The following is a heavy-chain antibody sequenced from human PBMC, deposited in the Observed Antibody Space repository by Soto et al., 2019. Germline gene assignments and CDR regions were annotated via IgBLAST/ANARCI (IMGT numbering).Heavy chain of an antibody. Sequence: QVQLVQSGAEVKKPGSSVKVSCKASGGTFSSYAISWVRQAPGQGLEWMGGIIPIFGTANYAQKFQGRVTITADESMSTAYMELSSLRSEDTAVYYCARDPGDCSGGSCYYYYGMDVWGQGTTVTVSS. CDR1: GGTFSSYA. CDR3: ARDPGDCSGGSCYYYYGMDV. V-gene: IGHV1-69*01. D-gene: IGHD2-15*01. J-gene: IGHJ6*02. CDR2: IIPIFGTA.